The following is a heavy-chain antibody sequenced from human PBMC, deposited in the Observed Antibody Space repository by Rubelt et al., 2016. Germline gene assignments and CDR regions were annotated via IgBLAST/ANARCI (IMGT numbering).Heavy chain of an antibody. J-gene: IGHJ4*02. V-gene: IGHV3-73*01. CDR1: GLKFSGSA. Sequence: VESGGGLVQPGGFLKLACAASGLKFSGSAIHWVRQASGKGLEWIGRIRTKANSYATGYGASVKGRFTISRDDSKNTAYLQMNSLKIEDTAVYYCAKVKTGTTGGVGIDYWGQGTLVTVSS. CDR3: AKVKTGTTGGVGIDY. CDR2: IRTKANSYAT. D-gene: IGHD1-1*01.